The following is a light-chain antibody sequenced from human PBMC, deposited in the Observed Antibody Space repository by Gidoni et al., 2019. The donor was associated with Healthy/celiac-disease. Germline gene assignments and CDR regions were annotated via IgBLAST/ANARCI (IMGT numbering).Light chain of an antibody. J-gene: IGLJ1*01. CDR2: EVS. CDR1: SSDVGGYNY. Sequence: QSALTQPASVSGSPGQSITISCTGTSSDVGGYNYVSWYQQHPDKAPKLMIYEVSNRPSGVPDRFSGSKSGNTASLTISGLQAEDEADYYCSSYTSSSTLVFGTGTKVTVL. V-gene: IGLV2-14*01. CDR3: SSYTSSSTLV.